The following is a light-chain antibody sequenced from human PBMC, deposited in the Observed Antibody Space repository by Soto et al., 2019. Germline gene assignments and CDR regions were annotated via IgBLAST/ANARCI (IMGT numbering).Light chain of an antibody. J-gene: IGKJ1*01. CDR1: QSVSSSY. V-gene: IGKV3-20*01. CDR3: QQHDNSPTWT. CDR2: GAS. Sequence: EIVLTQSPGTLSLSPGERAMLSCRASQSVSSSYLAWYQQRPGQAPRLLIYGASSRATGIPDRFSGSGSGTDFTLTISSLEHEDVAVYYCQQHDNSPTWTFGQGTKVDIK.